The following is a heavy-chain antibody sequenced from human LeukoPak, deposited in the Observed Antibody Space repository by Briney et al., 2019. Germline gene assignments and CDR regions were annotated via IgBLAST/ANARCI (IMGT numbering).Heavy chain of an antibody. CDR2: ISSSSSYI. CDR3: AREPRYSYGFDY. Sequence: PGESLTLSCAASGFTFSSYSMNWVRQAPGQGMEWVSSISSSSSYIYYAYSVKGRFTISRDNATNSLYLQMNSLRAEDTAVYYCAREPRYSYGFDYWGQGTLVTVSS. CDR1: GFTFSSYS. D-gene: IGHD5-18*01. J-gene: IGHJ4*02. V-gene: IGHV3-21*01.